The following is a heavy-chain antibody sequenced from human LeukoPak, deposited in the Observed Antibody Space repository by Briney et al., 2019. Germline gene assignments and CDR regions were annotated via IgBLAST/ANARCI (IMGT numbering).Heavy chain of an antibody. CDR2: IYYSGST. CDR3: VREAAAYYYDSSGYYRQTEAFDI. V-gene: IGHV4-61*01. CDR1: GASVYSDSYY. J-gene: IGHJ3*02. Sequence: SETLSLTCTVSGASVYSDSYYWSWIRQPPGKGLEWIGYIYYSGSTKYNASLQSRVTISLDTSKNQFSLNLNSVTAADTAVYYCVREAAAYYYDSSGYYRQTEAFDIWGQGRMVTVSS. D-gene: IGHD3-22*01.